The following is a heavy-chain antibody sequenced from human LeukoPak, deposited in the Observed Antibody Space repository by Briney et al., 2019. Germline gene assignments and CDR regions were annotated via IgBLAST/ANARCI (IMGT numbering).Heavy chain of an antibody. D-gene: IGHD1-1*01. CDR1: GGSISSSSAY. Sequence: SETLSLTCTVSGGSISSSSAYWGWIRQPPGKGLEWIGSIYYSGSTYYNPSLKSRVTISVDTSKNQFSLKLSSVTAADTAVYYCARHSETTTYYFDYWGQGTLVTVSS. J-gene: IGHJ4*02. CDR3: ARHSETTTYYFDY. V-gene: IGHV4-39*01. CDR2: IYYSGST.